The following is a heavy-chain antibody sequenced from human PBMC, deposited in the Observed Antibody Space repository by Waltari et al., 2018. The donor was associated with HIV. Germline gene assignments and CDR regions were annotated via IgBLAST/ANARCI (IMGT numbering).Heavy chain of an antibody. D-gene: IGHD3-3*01. CDR1: GYGFTSYW. CDR2: IYPGDSDT. CDR3: ARQIVGHYDFWTGYFDY. Sequence: EVQLVQSGAEVKKPVESLKISCKGSGYGFTSYWNGRARPMPGKGLEWMGIIYPGDSDTRYSPSFQGQVTISADKSISTAYLQWSSLKASDTAMYYCARQIVGHYDFWTGYFDYWGQGTLVTVSS. J-gene: IGHJ4*02. V-gene: IGHV5-51*01.